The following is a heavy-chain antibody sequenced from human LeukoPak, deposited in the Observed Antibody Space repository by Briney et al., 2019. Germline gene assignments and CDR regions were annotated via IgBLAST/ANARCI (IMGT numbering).Heavy chain of an antibody. CDR3: AKRKFSGYYDSSGYYYPRAFDY. CDR1: GFTFSTYG. Sequence: PGGSLRLSCAASGFTFSTYGMTWVRQAPGKGLEWVSAISGSGGSTYYADSVKGRSTISRDNSKNTLYLQMNSLRAEDTAVYYCAKRKFSGYYDSSGYYYPRAFDYWGQGTLVTVSS. D-gene: IGHD3-22*01. CDR2: ISGSGGST. V-gene: IGHV3-23*01. J-gene: IGHJ4*02.